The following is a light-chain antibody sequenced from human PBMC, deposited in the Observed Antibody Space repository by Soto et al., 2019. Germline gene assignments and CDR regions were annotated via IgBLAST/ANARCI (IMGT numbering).Light chain of an antibody. CDR1: SNDVGGYNY. Sequence: QSALTQPASMSVSPGQSITISCTGTSNDVGGYNYVSWYQQHQGKAPKLMIYDVSNRPSVVSNRLSGSKSANTASLTISVLQTEDESDYYCSSYTGSSTYVFGTGTKVTVL. J-gene: IGLJ1*01. CDR3: SSYTGSSTYV. V-gene: IGLV2-14*03. CDR2: DVS.